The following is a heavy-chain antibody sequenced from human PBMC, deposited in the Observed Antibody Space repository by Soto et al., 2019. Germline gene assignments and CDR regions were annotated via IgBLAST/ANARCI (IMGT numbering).Heavy chain of an antibody. D-gene: IGHD2-15*01. V-gene: IGHV3-7*01. Sequence: GGPLRLSCPASGFTFSSYWMSWVRQAPGKGLEWVANIKQDGSEKYYVESVKGRFTISRDNAKNSLYLQMNSLRAEDTAVYYCARDYCSGGSCYPAPNAFDIWGQGTMVTVSS. CDR3: ARDYCSGGSCYPAPNAFDI. CDR2: IKQDGSEK. CDR1: GFTFSSYW. J-gene: IGHJ3*02.